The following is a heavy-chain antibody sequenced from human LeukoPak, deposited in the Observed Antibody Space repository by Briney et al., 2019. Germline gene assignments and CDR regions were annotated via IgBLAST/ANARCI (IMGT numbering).Heavy chain of an antibody. CDR2: IKQDGSEK. CDR1: GFTLSSYW. CDR3: ARDLRYYYYYGMDV. V-gene: IGHV3-7*01. Sequence: HLGGSLRLSCAASGFTLSSYWMSWVRQAPGKGLGGVANIKQDGSEKYYVDSVKGRFTISRDNAKNSLYLQMNSLRAEDTAVYYCARDLRYYYYYGMDVWGQGTTVTVSS. J-gene: IGHJ6*02.